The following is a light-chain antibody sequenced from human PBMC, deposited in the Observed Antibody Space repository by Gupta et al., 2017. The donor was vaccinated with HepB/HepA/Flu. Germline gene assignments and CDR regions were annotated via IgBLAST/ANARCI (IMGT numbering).Light chain of an antibody. CDR2: DSN. J-gene: IGLJ3*02. CDR3: GTWDSSLRVEV. Sequence: QSVLTQPPSVSAAPGQKVTIICSGSTFNIGNDSVNWYHQFPGAAPRLLIYDSNQRPSGSPDRFSASKSGTSATLGITGLQTGDEADYYCGTWDSSLRVEVFGGGTKLTVL. V-gene: IGLV1-51*01. CDR1: TFNIGNDS.